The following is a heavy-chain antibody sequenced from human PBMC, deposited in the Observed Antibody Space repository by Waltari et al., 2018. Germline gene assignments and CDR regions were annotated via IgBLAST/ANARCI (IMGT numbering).Heavy chain of an antibody. Sequence: QVQLQQWGAGLLKPSETLSLTCAVYGGSFSGYYWSWIRQPPGKGLEWIGEINHSGSTNYNPSLKRRVTISVDTSKNQFSRKLSSVTAADTAVYYCARGGRYDSSGYYDYYFDYWGQGTLVTVSS. D-gene: IGHD3-22*01. CDR3: ARGGRYDSSGYYDYYFDY. CDR1: GGSFSGYY. V-gene: IGHV4-34*01. CDR2: INHSGST. J-gene: IGHJ4*02.